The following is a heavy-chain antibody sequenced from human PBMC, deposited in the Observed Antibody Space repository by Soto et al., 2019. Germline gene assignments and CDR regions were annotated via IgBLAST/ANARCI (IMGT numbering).Heavy chain of an antibody. CDR3: TTGILYGRFLQYYGMDV. D-gene: IGHD3-3*01. CDR2: IKSKTDGGTT. V-gene: IGHV3-15*01. CDR1: GFTFSNAW. J-gene: IGHJ6*02. Sequence: GGSLRLSCAASGFTFSNAWMSWVRQAPGKGLEWVGRIKSKTDGGTTDYAAPVKGRFTISRDDSKNTLYLQMNSLKTEDTAVYYCTTGILYGRFLQYYGMDVWGQGNTVTVSS.